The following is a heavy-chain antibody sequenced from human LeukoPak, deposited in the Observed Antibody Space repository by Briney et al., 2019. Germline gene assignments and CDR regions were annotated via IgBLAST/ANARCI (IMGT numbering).Heavy chain of an antibody. CDR1: GVSISSTNW. CDR2: ISLSGLT. V-gene: IGHV4-4*02. CDR3: SRESGAFSPFGY. D-gene: IGHD1-26*01. J-gene: IGHJ4*02. Sequence: SETLSLTCGVSGVSISSTNWYSWVRQPPGQGLEWIGEISLSGLTNYNPSLKSRVTMSLDKSKNLLSLTLTSVTAADTAVYYCSRESGAFSPFGYWGQGALVTVTS.